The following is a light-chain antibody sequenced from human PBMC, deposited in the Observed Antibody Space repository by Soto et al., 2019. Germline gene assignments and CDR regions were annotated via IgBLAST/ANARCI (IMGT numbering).Light chain of an antibody. V-gene: IGLV2-14*01. CDR2: AVS. J-gene: IGLJ2*01. Sequence: QSVLTQPASVSGSPGQSITISCTGTSSDVGGYNYVSWYQQHPGKAPKLMIYAVSERPSGVSNRFSGSKSGNTASLTISGLQAEDEADYYCCSYTSSSTLLFGGGTKPTVL. CDR1: SSDVGGYNY. CDR3: CSYTSSSTLL.